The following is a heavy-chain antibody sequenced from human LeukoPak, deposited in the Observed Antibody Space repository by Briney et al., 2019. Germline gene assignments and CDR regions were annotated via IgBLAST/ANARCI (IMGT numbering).Heavy chain of an antibody. CDR2: IYYSGST. V-gene: IGHV4-61*05. J-gene: IGHJ2*01. CDR3: ARQSGIAVRGGWYFDL. CDR1: GGSISSSSYY. D-gene: IGHD6-19*01. Sequence: SETLSLTCTVSGGSISSSSYYWGWIRQPPGKGPEWIGYIYYSGSTNYNPSLKSRVTISVDTSKNQFSLKLSSVTAADTAVYYCARQSGIAVRGGWYFDLWGRGTLVTVSS.